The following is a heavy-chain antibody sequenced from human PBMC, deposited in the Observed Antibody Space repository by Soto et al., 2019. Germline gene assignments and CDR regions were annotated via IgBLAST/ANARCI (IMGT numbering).Heavy chain of an antibody. CDR2: IWYDGSNK. J-gene: IGHJ6*02. CDR1: GFTFSSYG. Sequence: PGGSLRLSCAASGFTFSSYGMHWVRQAPGKGLEWVAVIWYDGSNKYYADSVKGRFTISRDNSKNTLYLQMNSLRAEDTAVYYCARAPPDAGNYYYYGMDVWGQGTTVTVSS. CDR3: ARAPPDAGNYYYYGMDV. V-gene: IGHV3-33*01.